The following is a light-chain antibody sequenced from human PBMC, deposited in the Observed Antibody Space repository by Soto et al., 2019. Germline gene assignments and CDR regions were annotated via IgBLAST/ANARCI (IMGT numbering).Light chain of an antibody. J-gene: IGKJ1*01. CDR3: QQYGSSPWT. CDR2: GAS. CDR1: QNIRSNY. V-gene: IGKV3-20*01. Sequence: ETVLTQSPGTLSLSPGERATLSCRASQNIRSNYLAWYRQTPGQAPRLLIYGASNRATAIADRFSGSGSGTDFTLIISRLEPEDVALYYCQQYGSSPWTFGQGTKVEIK.